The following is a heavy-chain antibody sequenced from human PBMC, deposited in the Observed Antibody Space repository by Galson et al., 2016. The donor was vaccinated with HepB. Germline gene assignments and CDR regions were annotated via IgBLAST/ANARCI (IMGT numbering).Heavy chain of an antibody. CDR3: AHSPHEWQQPLSAYAFDV. Sequence: PALVKPTQTLTLTCTFSGFSLRTYGEGVGWLRQPPGKAPEWLALIYWDDDKRYSASLKNRLTITKDTSKKQVVLTMTNMDPVDTATYYFAHSPHEWQQPLSAYAFDVWGQGTLVTVSA. CDR2: IYWDDDK. CDR1: GFSLRTYGEG. V-gene: IGHV2-5*02. D-gene: IGHD5-24*01. J-gene: IGHJ4*02.